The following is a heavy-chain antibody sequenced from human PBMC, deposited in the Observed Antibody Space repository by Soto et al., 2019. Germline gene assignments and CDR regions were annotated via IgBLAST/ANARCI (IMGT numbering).Heavy chain of an antibody. V-gene: IGHV1-46*03. CDR1: GYTFASYY. D-gene: IGHD3-10*01. CDR2: INPSGGST. CDR3: ARSYAGGGFDY. Sequence: QVQLVQSGAEVKKPGASVKVSCKASGYTFASYYMHWVRQAPGQGLEWMGIINPSGGSTSYAQKFQGRVTMTRDTSTSTVYMELSSLRSEDTAVYYCARSYAGGGFDYWGQGTLVTVSS. J-gene: IGHJ4*02.